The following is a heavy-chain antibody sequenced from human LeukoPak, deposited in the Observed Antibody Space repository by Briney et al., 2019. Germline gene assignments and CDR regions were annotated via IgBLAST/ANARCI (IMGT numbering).Heavy chain of an antibody. D-gene: IGHD3-22*01. CDR1: GFTFDDYG. CDR3: ARDFGYDSSGYYYPGSDY. J-gene: IGHJ4*02. Sequence: AGGPLRLSCAASGFTFDDYGMSWVRQAPGKGLEWVSGINWNGGSTGYADSVKGRFTISRDNAKNSLYLQMNSLRAEDTALYHCARDFGYDSSGYYYPGSDYWGQGTLVTVSS. CDR2: INWNGGST. V-gene: IGHV3-20*01.